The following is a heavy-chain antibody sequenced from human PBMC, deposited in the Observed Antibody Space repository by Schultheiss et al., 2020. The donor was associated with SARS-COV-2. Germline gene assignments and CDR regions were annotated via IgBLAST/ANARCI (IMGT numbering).Heavy chain of an antibody. CDR1: GFTFSNAW. V-gene: IGHV3-23*01. CDR2: ISASGGAT. D-gene: IGHD3-22*01. CDR3: AKRGYDSSGYYSDWYFDL. J-gene: IGHJ2*01. Sequence: GESLKISCAASGFTFSNAWMSWVRQAPGKGLEWVTSISASGGATYYADSVKGRFTISRDNSKNTLYLQMNSLRAEDTAVYYCAKRGYDSSGYYSDWYFDLWGRGTLVTVSS.